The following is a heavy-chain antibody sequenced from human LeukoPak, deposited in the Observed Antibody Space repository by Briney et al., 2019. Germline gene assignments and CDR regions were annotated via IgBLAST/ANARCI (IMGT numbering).Heavy chain of an antibody. CDR1: GFTFSSYS. D-gene: IGHD3-22*01. Sequence: GGSLRLSCAASGFTFSSYSMNWVRQAPGKGLEWVSYITSSSSTIYYADSVKGRFTISRDNAKNSVYLQMNSLRDEDTAVYYCARGVPRYYESSGYEDDAIDIWGQGTMVTVSS. V-gene: IGHV3-48*02. J-gene: IGHJ3*02. CDR3: ARGVPRYYESSGYEDDAIDI. CDR2: ITSSSSTI.